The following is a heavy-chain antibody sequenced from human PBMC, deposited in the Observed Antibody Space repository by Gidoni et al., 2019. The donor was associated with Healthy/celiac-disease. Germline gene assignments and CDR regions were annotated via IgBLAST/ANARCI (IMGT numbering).Heavy chain of an antibody. V-gene: IGHV4-30-4*01. Sequence: QVQRQESGPGLGRPSQTLSLTCTVSVGSISSGDSYWSWVRQPPGKGLEWSVYIYYRGSTYSTPSLKSRVTISVDTSKNQFSLKLRSVTAADTAVYYCARYGYYYDSSAYYFSYWYFDLWGRGTMVTVSS. D-gene: IGHD3-22*01. CDR1: VGSISSGDSY. CDR3: ARYGYYYDSSAYYFSYWYFDL. CDR2: IYYRGST. J-gene: IGHJ2*01.